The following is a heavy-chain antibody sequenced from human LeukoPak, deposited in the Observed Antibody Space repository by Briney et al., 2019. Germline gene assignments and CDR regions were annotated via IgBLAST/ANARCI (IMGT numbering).Heavy chain of an antibody. J-gene: IGHJ4*02. CDR3: ARDRSGYSGSDFDY. CDR2: INPNSGGT. D-gene: IGHD5-12*01. CDR1: GYTFTGYY. Sequence: VSVKVSCKASGYTFTGYYMHWVRQAPGQGLEWMGWINPNSGGTNYAQKFQGRVTMTRDTSISTAYMELSRLRPDDTAVYYCARDRSGYSGSDFDYWGQGTLVTVSS. V-gene: IGHV1-2*02.